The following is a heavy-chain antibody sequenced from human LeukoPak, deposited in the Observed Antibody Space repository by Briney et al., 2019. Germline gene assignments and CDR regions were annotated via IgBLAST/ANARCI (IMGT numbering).Heavy chain of an antibody. D-gene: IGHD2-2*01. V-gene: IGHV3-48*03. J-gene: IGHJ4*02. Sequence: PGGSLRLSCATSGFTFSNYKMNWVRQAPGKGLEWVSYISSSGSSINYADSVKGRFTTSRDNAENSLSLQMNSLRAEDTAVYYCSRVACSSTTCYLAYWGQGTLVTVSS. CDR1: GFTFSNYK. CDR3: SRVACSSTTCYLAY. CDR2: ISSSGSSI.